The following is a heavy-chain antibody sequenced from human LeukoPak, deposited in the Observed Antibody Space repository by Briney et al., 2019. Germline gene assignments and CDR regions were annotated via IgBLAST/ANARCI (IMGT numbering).Heavy chain of an antibody. Sequence: TTSETLSLTCTVSGGSISSGGYYWSWIRQHPGKGLEWIGYIHYSGSAYYNPSLKSRVTISVDTSKNQFSLKLSSVTAADTAVYYCARLRGGGTNSGYEDAFDIWGQGTMVTVSS. J-gene: IGHJ3*02. CDR2: IHYSGSA. V-gene: IGHV4-31*03. CDR1: GGSISSGGYY. CDR3: ARLRGGGTNSGYEDAFDI. D-gene: IGHD5-12*01.